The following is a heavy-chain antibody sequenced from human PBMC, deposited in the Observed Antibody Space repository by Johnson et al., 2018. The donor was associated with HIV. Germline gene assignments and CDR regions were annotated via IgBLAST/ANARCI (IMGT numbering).Heavy chain of an antibody. V-gene: IGHV3-64*01. J-gene: IGHJ3*02. CDR3: AGGVYSNFDFDDFSI. CDR2: ISGNGGST. CDR1: GFTFSSHA. Sequence: VQLVESGGGVVQPGRSLRLSCAASGFTFSSHAMHWVRQAPGKGLEYVSGISGNGGSTYYANSVKGRFTISRDNSKNTLYVQMGSLRAEDMAGYYCAGGVYSNFDFDDFSIWGQGTMVTVSS. D-gene: IGHD6-13*01.